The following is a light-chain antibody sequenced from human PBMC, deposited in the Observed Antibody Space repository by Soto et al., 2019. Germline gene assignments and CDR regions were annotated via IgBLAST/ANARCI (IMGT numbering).Light chain of an antibody. Sequence: EIVLMQSPGTLSLSPGVRATLSCRASQGISNSFLVWYQQKPGQAPRLLIYGASSSATRISDRFSGSESGSDFTLTITRLVPEDFAVYYCQQYGSSLLALSGVTKVEIK. J-gene: IGKJ4*01. CDR1: QGISNSF. V-gene: IGKV3-20*01. CDR2: GAS. CDR3: QQYGSSLLA.